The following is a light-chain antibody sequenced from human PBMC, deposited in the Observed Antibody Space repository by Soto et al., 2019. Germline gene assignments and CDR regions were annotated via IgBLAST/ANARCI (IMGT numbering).Light chain of an antibody. CDR2: YDS. CDR1: NIGINA. V-gene: IGLV3-21*04. CDR3: QLWNSSSDQGV. Sequence: SSELTQPPSVSVAPEKTATITCGGDNIGINAVHWYQQKPGQAPLLVVYYDSDRPSGIPERFSGSTSGNTATLTISRGEGGDEADYYCQLWNSSSDQGVFGGGTKLTVL. J-gene: IGLJ3*02.